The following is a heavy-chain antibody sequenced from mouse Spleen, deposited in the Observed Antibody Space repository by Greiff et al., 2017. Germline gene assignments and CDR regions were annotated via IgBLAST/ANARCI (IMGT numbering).Heavy chain of an antibody. Sequence: VQLKESGGGLVKPGGSLKLSCAASGFTFSSYAMSWVRQTPEKRLEWVATISSGGSYTYYPDSVKGRFTISRDNAKNTLYLQMSSLRSEDTAMYYCARVYGNYVRYAMDYWGQGTSVTVSS. CDR2: ISSGGSYT. V-gene: IGHV5-9-3*01. J-gene: IGHJ4*01. CDR1: GFTFSSYA. D-gene: IGHD2-10*02. CDR3: ARVYGNYVRYAMDY.